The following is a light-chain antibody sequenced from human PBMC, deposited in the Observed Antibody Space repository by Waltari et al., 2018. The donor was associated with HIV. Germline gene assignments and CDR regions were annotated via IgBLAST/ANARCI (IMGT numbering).Light chain of an antibody. CDR2: IAS. CDR3: QQSSATPYT. CDR1: QSVGSD. Sequence: DIQLTQSPSTLSSSVGDLVTITCRASQSVGSDLNWYQQKSGEAPKLLIYIASSLYSDVPPRFSGSRSGIDFTLTITSLQPEDFATYFCQQSSATPYTFGQGTRLDVK. V-gene: IGKV1-39*01. J-gene: IGKJ2*01.